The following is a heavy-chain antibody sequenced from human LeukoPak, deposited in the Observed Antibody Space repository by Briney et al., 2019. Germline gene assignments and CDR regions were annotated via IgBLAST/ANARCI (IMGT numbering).Heavy chain of an antibody. J-gene: IGHJ3*02. V-gene: IGHV3-7*01. CDR2: IQEDGSNR. Sequence: GGSLRLSCAASGFTLSYYWMSWVRQAPGKGLEWVANIQEDGSNRYYVGSVKGRFAISRDNAKNSVYLQMNSLRAEDTAVYYCAREARGTRAAFDIWGQGTMVTVS. CDR1: GFTLSYYW. CDR3: AREARGTRAAFDI. D-gene: IGHD1-1*01.